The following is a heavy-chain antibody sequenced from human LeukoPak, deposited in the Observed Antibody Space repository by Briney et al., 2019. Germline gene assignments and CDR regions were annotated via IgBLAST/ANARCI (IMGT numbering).Heavy chain of an antibody. CDR1: GYTFTNYH. Sequence: GASVKVSCKASGYTFTNYHINWVRQASGQGLEWMTWINPDTGDKGYARKFQDRVTITTDTSISPAYMELSSLSSEDTAVYFCARTTSMTASGYDYWGQGTLVTVSS. CDR3: ARTTSMTASGYDY. CDR2: INPDTGDK. D-gene: IGHD2-21*02. J-gene: IGHJ4*02. V-gene: IGHV1-8*03.